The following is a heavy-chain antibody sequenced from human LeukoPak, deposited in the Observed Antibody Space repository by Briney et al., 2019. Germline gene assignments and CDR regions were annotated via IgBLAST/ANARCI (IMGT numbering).Heavy chain of an antibody. D-gene: IGHD1-26*01. J-gene: IGHJ4*02. CDR3: ARGPIVGATCFDY. CDR1: GGTFSSYA. V-gene: IGHV1-69*04. Sequence: GSSVKVSCKASGGTFSSYAISWVRQAPGQGLEWMGRIIPILGIANYAQKFQGRVTITADKSTSTAYMELSSLRSEDTAVYYCARGPIVGATCFDYWGQGTLGTVSS. CDR2: IIPILGIA.